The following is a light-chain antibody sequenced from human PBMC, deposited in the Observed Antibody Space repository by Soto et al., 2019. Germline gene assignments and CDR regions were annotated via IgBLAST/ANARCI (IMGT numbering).Light chain of an antibody. J-gene: IGKJ4*01. V-gene: IGKV1-33*01. Sequence: DIQMTQSPSSLSASVGDRVTITCQASQDIKNYLNWYQQKPGKAPNLLIYDASNLKTGVPSRFSGSGSGTHFTFTITSLQPEDIATYYCQHYDHLPPLSFGGGTKVEIK. CDR2: DAS. CDR3: QHYDHLPPLS. CDR1: QDIKNY.